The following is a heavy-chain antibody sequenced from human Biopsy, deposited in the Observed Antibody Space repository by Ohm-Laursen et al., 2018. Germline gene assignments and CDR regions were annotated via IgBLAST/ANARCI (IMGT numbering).Heavy chain of an antibody. CDR2: IWYDGSRQ. CDR1: GFTFNSYG. D-gene: IGHD6-25*01. Sequence: SLRLSCSASGFTFNSYGMHWVRQAPGKGLEWVAVIWYDGSRQYYADSVKGQFTISRDNSKNTLYLQMNSLRAEDTAVYYCARDGAAGYGMDVWGQGTTVTVSS. V-gene: IGHV3-33*01. J-gene: IGHJ6*02. CDR3: ARDGAAGYGMDV.